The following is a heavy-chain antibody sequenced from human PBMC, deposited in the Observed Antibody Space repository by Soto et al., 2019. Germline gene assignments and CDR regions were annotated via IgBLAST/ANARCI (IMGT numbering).Heavy chain of an antibody. CDR1: GFTFSDYN. J-gene: IGHJ3*02. D-gene: IGHD6-19*01. CDR3: ARDQWLAGAFDI. V-gene: IGHV3-21*01. Sequence: TGGSLRLSCAASGFTFSDYNMNWVRQAPGKGLEWVSSISSSSSYIYYADSVKGRFTISRDNAKNSLYLQMNSLRAEDTAVYYCARDQWLAGAFDIWGQGTMVTVSS. CDR2: ISSSSSYI.